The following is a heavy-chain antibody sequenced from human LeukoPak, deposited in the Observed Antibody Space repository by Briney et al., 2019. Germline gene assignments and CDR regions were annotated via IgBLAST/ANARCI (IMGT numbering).Heavy chain of an antibody. CDR2: ISSSGSSI. D-gene: IGHD6-13*01. V-gene: IGHV3-11*04. J-gene: IGHJ4*02. CDR3: ARLKYTSSWHYFFDD. Sequence: GGSLRLSCAASGFTFSDGYMSWIRQAPGKGLEWVSYISSSGSSIYYGDSVKGRFTISRDNAKNSLYLQMNSLRADDTAMYYCARLKYTSSWHYFFDDWDQGTLVTVSS. CDR1: GFTFSDGY.